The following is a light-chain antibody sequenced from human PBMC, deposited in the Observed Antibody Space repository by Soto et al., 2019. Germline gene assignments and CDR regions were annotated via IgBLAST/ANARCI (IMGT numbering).Light chain of an antibody. CDR2: LEGSGSY. J-gene: IGLJ3*02. V-gene: IGLV4-60*03. Sequence: QSVLTQSSSASASLGSSVKLTCTLSRGHSSYIIAWHQQQPGKAPRYLMKLEGSGSYNKGSGVPDRFSGSSSGADRYLIISNLQSEDEADYYCETWDSNTYWVFGGGTKLTVL. CDR3: ETWDSNTYWV. CDR1: RGHSSYI.